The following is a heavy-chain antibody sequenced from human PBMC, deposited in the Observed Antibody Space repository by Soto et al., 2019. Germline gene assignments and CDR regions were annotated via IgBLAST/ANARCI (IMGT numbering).Heavy chain of an antibody. Sequence: GGSLRLSCVASGFTFSSYGMHWVRQAPGKGLEWVAVISYDGSNKYYADSVKGRFTISRDNSKNTLYLQMNSLRAEDTAVYYCAKGEITNGVGATRFDYWGQGTLVTVSS. V-gene: IGHV3-30*18. CDR3: AKGEITNGVGATRFDY. CDR2: ISYDGSNK. J-gene: IGHJ4*02. D-gene: IGHD1-26*01. CDR1: GFTFSSYG.